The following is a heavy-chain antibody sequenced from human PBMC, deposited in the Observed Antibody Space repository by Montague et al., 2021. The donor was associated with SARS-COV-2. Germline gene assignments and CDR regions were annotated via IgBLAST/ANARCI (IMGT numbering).Heavy chain of an antibody. Sequence: SETLSLTCAVSGASVSSINWWSWVRQPPRRGLQWIAEIHHTGIITFNPSLRSRGLISLDSSKNQFSLTLHSVTAADTAVYFCARAQTTCFIANCVSYFDYWGQGALVTVSS. CDR1: GASVSSINW. V-gene: IGHV4-4*02. D-gene: IGHD2-2*01. CDR3: ARAQTTCFIANCVSYFDY. J-gene: IGHJ4*02. CDR2: IHHTGII.